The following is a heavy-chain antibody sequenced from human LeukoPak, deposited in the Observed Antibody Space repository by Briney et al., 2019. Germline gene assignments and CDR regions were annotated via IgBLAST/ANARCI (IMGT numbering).Heavy chain of an antibody. V-gene: IGHV4-34*01. Sequence: PSETLPLTCAVYGGSFSGYYWSWIRQPPGKGLEWIGEINHSGSTNYNPSLKSRVTISVDTSKNQFSLKLSSVTAADTAVYYCARARYDFWTGSVRGYFDYWGQGTLVTVSS. CDR3: ARARYDFWTGSVRGYFDY. D-gene: IGHD3-3*01. CDR2: INHSGST. J-gene: IGHJ4*02. CDR1: GGSFSGYY.